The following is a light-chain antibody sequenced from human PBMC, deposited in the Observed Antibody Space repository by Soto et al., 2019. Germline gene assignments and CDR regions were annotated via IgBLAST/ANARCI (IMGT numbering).Light chain of an antibody. J-gene: IGKJ5*01. Sequence: DIQMTQSPSSLSASVGDIVTITCRASQSIANYLNWYQQKPGKAPKLLIYAASTLQCGVPLQFSGSGFGIDFTLTIISLQTEYFATYSCQQNYSSTPITFGQGTRLEIK. CDR2: AAS. CDR1: QSIANY. CDR3: QQNYSSTPIT. V-gene: IGKV1-39*01.